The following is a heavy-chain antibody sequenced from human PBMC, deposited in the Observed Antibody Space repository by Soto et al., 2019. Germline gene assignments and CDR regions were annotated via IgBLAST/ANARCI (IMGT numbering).Heavy chain of an antibody. Sequence: PSETLSLTCTASGGSVSSGSYYWSWIRQPPGKGLEWIGYIYYSGSTNYNPSLKSRVTISVDKPNNQFTLKLSSMTGTDTAVYYCATRPPQIVVTLLPFPSWGQGTPVTVSS. J-gene: IGHJ5*02. CDR1: GGSVSSGSYY. V-gene: IGHV4-61*01. D-gene: IGHD2-15*01. CDR3: ATRPPQIVVTLLPFPS. CDR2: IYYSGST.